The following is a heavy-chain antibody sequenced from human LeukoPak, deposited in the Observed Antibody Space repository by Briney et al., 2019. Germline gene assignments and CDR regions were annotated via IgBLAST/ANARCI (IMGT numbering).Heavy chain of an antibody. CDR2: INPNSGGT. J-gene: IGHJ4*02. V-gene: IGHV1-2*02. D-gene: IGHD6-19*01. Sequence: GASVKVSCKASGYTFTGYYMHWVRQAPGQGLEWMGWINPNSGGTNYAQKFQGRVTMTRDTSISTAYMELSRLRSDDTAVYYCARRAAVAGEYYFDYWGQGTLVTVSS. CDR3: ARRAAVAGEYYFDY. CDR1: GYTFTGYY.